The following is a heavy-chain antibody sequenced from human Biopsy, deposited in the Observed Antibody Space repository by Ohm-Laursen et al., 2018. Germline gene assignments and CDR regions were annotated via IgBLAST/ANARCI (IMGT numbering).Heavy chain of an antibody. D-gene: IGHD3-9*01. J-gene: IGHJ1*01. V-gene: IGHV1-69*06. CDR1: GGTFSNYG. CDR3: ATKLTGYFHH. Sequence: ASVKVSCKAPGGTFSNYGVNWVRQAPGQGLEWLGGNIPILGTGNYAQKFQDRVTVAADTSTSTATMELRSLRSDDTAVYYCATKLTGYFHHWGQGTQVTVSS. CDR2: NIPILGTG.